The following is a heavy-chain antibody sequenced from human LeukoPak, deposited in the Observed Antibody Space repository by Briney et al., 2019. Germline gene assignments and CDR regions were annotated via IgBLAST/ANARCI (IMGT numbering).Heavy chain of an antibody. CDR3: ARDGGIAAAPNWFDP. D-gene: IGHD6-13*01. V-gene: IGHV1-46*01. CDR2: INPSGGST. CDR1: GYTFTIYY. Sequence: ASVTLSFTASGYTFTIYYMHWVRQAPRQGIEWMGIINPSGGSTSYAQKFQGRVTMTRDTSTSTVYMELSSLRSEDTAVYYCARDGGIAAAPNWFDPWGQGTLITVSS. J-gene: IGHJ5*02.